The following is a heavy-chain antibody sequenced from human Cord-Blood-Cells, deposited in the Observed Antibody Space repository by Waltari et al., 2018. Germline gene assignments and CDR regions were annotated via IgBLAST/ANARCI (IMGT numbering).Heavy chain of an antibody. CDR1: GFTFSSYS. CDR3: ARDRYCSSTSCYDY. J-gene: IGHJ4*02. D-gene: IGHD2-2*01. V-gene: IGHV3-21*01. CDR2: ISSRSSYI. Sequence: EVQLVESGGGLVKPGGSLRLSCAASGFTFSSYSMNWVRQAPGKGLEWVSSISSRSSYIYYADSVKGRFTISRDNAKNSLYLQMNSLRAEDTAVYYCARDRYCSSTSCYDYWGQGTLVTVSS.